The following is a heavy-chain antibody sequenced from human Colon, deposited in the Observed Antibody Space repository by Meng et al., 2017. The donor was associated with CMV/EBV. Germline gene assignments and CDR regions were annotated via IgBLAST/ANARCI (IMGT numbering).Heavy chain of an antibody. Sequence: SQTLSLTCVISGDSVSSNSVGWNWIRQSPSRGLEWLGRTYYRSRWLHDYALSVKSRIIINAGTSTNQFSLHLSSVTPEDTAVYYCARRHTSGWYYFDSWGQGTLVTVS. D-gene: IGHD6-19*01. CDR1: GDSVSSNSVG. V-gene: IGHV6-1*01. CDR3: ARRHTSGWYYFDS. J-gene: IGHJ4*02. CDR2: TYYRSRWLH.